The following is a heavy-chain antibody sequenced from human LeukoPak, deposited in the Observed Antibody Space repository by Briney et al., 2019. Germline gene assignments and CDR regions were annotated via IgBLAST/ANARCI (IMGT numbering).Heavy chain of an antibody. V-gene: IGHV3-9*01. CDR2: ITWNRDNI. Sequence: PGGSLRLSCAASGFTFDDYAMHWVRQAPGKGLEWVSGITWNRDNIGYGDSVKGRFTISRDNVKNALYLQMNSLRPEDTALYYCAKDLSSAITSALVLDVWSQGTMVTVSS. J-gene: IGHJ3*01. CDR3: AKDLSSAITSALVLDV. CDR1: GFTFDDYA. D-gene: IGHD3-22*01.